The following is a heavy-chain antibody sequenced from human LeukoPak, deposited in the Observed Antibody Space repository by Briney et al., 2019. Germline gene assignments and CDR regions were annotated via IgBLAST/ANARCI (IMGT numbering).Heavy chain of an antibody. CDR3: ARAQHSYSELELLYFDY. J-gene: IGHJ4*02. V-gene: IGHV1-69*04. CDR1: GGTFSSYA. Sequence: SVKVSCKASGGTFSSYAISWVRQAPGQGLEWMGRIIPILGIANYAQKFQGRVTITADKSTSTAYMELSSLRSEDTVVYYCARAQHSYSELELLYFDYWGQGTLVTVSS. CDR2: IIPILGIA. D-gene: IGHD1-7*01.